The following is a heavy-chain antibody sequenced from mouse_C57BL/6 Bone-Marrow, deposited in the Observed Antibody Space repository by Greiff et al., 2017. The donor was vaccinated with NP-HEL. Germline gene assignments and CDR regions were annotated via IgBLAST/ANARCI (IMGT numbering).Heavy chain of an antibody. V-gene: IGHV5-4*01. D-gene: IGHD2-12*01. CDR2: ISDGGSYT. J-gene: IGHJ3*01. CDR1: GFTFSSYA. CDR3: AREGTYDDWFAY. Sequence: DVKLQESGGGLVKPGGSLKLSCAASGFTFSSYAMSWVRQTPEKRLEWVATISDGGSYTYYPDNVKGRFTISRDNAKNNLYLQMSHLKSEDTAMYYCAREGTYDDWFAYWGQGTLVTVSA.